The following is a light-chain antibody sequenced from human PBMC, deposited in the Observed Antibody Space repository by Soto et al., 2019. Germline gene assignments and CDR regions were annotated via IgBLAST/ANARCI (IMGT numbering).Light chain of an antibody. Sequence: AIRITQSPSSFSASTGDRVTITCRASQGISSYLVWYQQKPGAAPKLLIYAASTLQTGVPSRFSGSGSGTDFTLTISSLQPEDFATYYCQQPYSYPLTFGGGTKVDMK. CDR1: QGISSY. CDR3: QQPYSYPLT. V-gene: IGKV1-8*01. J-gene: IGKJ4*01. CDR2: AAS.